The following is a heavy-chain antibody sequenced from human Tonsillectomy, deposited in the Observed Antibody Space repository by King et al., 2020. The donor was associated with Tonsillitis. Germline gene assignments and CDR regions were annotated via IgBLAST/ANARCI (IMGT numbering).Heavy chain of an antibody. Sequence: VQLVESGGGLVQPGRSLRLSCTASGFTFGDYAMSWFRQAPGKGLEWVGFIKTKAYGETTEYAASVKGRFIISRDDSKSIAYLQMTSLKTEDTAVFYCTRRGYSSGWYYYCGMDVWGQGTTVTVSS. CDR2: IKTKAYGETT. CDR3: TRRGYSSGWYYYCGMDV. CDR1: GFTFGDYA. D-gene: IGHD6-19*01. J-gene: IGHJ6*02. V-gene: IGHV3-49*03.